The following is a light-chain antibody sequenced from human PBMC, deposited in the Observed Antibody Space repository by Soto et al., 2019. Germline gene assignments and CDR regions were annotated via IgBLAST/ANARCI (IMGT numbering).Light chain of an antibody. CDR3: QQYNRYST. V-gene: IGKV1-5*01. J-gene: IGKJ1*01. CDR1: QSISSS. Sequence: DIQLTQSPSTLSASVRDRVTITCRASQSISSSLAWYQQKPGKAPKLLIYDAFTLESEVPFRFSGSGSGTEFTHTISSQPPDDFATYYCQQYNRYSTFGQGTKVDIK. CDR2: DAF.